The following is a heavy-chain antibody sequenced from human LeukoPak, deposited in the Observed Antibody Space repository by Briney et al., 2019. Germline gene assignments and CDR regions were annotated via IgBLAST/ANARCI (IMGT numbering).Heavy chain of an antibody. CDR3: ATPGSGIWCFDY. CDR2: IKQDGSEK. V-gene: IGHV3-7*01. J-gene: IGHJ4*02. Sequence: GGSLRLSCAASGFTFSTYWMSWVRQAPGKGLEWVASIKQDGSEKYYVDSVKGRFTISRDNAKNSVYLQMTSLRAEGTAVYYCATPGSGIWCFDYWGQGTLLTVSS. CDR1: GFTFSTYW. D-gene: IGHD6-13*01.